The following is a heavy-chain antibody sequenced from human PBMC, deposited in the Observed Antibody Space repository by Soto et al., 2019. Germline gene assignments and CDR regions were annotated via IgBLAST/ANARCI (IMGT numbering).Heavy chain of an antibody. CDR2: IYYSGST. CDR3: ARDSRGQCNFDY. Sequence: QVQLQESGPGLVKPSETLSLTCTVSGGSISSYYWSWIRQPPGKGLEWIGYIYYSGSTNYNPSLKSRVTISVDTSKNQFALKLSSVTAADTAVYYCARDSRGQCNFDYWGQGTLVTVSS. V-gene: IGHV4-59*01. CDR1: GGSISSYY. J-gene: IGHJ4*02.